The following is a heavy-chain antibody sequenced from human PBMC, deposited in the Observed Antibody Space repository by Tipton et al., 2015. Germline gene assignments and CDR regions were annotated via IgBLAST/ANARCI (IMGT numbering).Heavy chain of an antibody. CDR3: ARARGRHGGLFDS. D-gene: IGHD4-23*01. Sequence: TLSLTCAVSGYSISSGYYWSWIRQPPGKGLEWIGYIYYSGSTNYNPSLKSRVTISVDTSKTQFSLKMSSVTASDTAVYYCARARGRHGGLFDSWGQGILVTVSS. CDR1: GYSISSGYY. J-gene: IGHJ4*02. CDR2: IYYSGST. V-gene: IGHV4-28*06.